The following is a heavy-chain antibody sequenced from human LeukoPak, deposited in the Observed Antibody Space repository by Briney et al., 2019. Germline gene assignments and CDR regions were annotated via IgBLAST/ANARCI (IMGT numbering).Heavy chain of an antibody. CDR2: VKQDGSEK. CDR3: ARLWQIDY. Sequence: GGSLRLSCAASGFTFSINWMTWVRQAPGKGLEWVANVKQDGSEKYYVDSVKGRFTIPRDNAKNSVYLQMNSLRVEDTAVYYCARLWQIDYWGQGTLVTVSS. D-gene: IGHD2-21*01. CDR1: GFTFSINW. J-gene: IGHJ4*02. V-gene: IGHV3-7*01.